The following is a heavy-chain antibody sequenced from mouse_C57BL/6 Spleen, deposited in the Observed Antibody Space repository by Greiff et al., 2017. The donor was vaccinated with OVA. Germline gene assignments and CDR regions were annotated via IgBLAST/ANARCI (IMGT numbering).Heavy chain of an antibody. J-gene: IGHJ1*03. CDR2: ISDGGSYT. Sequence: EVQLVESGGGLVKPGGSLKLSCAASGFTFSSYAMSWVRQTPEKRLEWVATISDGGSYTYYPDNVKGRFTNSRDNAKNNLYLQMSHLKSEDTAMYYCARDYYGSSYYWYFDVWGTGTTVTVSS. CDR3: ARDYYGSSYYWYFDV. CDR1: GFTFSSYA. V-gene: IGHV5-4*01. D-gene: IGHD1-1*01.